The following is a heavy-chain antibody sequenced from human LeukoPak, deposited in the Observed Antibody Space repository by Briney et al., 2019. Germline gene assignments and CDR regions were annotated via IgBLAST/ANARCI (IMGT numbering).Heavy chain of an antibody. CDR1: GFTFSSYA. D-gene: IGHD2-15*01. J-gene: IGHJ6*02. CDR3: ARVGCSGGSCYSRGDFYYGMDV. Sequence: GGSLRLSCTASGFTFSSYAMNWVRQAPGKGLEWVSSISSTGSYVHDADSVRGRFTISRDNAKDSLYLQMNSLRAEDTAVYFCARVGCSGGSCYSRGDFYYGMDVWGQGTTVTVSS. V-gene: IGHV3-21*01. CDR2: ISSTGSYV.